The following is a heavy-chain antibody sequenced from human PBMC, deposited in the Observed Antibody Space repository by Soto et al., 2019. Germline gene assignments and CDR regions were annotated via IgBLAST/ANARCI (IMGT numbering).Heavy chain of an antibody. J-gene: IGHJ6*02. Sequence: ASVKVSCKASGYTFTSYGISWVRQAPGQGLEWMGWISAYNGNTNYARKLQGRVTMTTDTSTSTAYMELRSLRSDDTAVYYCARMCVYCSGGSCYSCHYYYGMDVWGQGTTVTVSS. D-gene: IGHD2-15*01. CDR1: GYTFTSYG. V-gene: IGHV1-18*01. CDR2: ISAYNGNT. CDR3: ARMCVYCSGGSCYSCHYYYGMDV.